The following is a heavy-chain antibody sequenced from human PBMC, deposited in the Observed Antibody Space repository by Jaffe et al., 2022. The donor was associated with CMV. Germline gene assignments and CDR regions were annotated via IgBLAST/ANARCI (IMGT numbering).Heavy chain of an antibody. CDR2: INPNSGGT. J-gene: IGHJ6*02. V-gene: IGHV1-2*02. Sequence: QVQLVQSGAEVKKPGASVKVSCKASGYTFTGYYMHWVRQAPGQGLEWMGWINPNSGGTNYAQKFQGRVTMTRDTSISTAYMELSRLRSDDTAVYYCARDRVPRYCSSTSCYWGNYYYYGMDVWGQGTTVTVSS. CDR3: ARDRVPRYCSSTSCYWGNYYYYGMDV. D-gene: IGHD2-2*01. CDR1: GYTFTGYY.